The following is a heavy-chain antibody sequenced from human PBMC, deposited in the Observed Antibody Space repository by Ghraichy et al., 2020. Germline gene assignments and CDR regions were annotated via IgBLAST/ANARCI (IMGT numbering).Heavy chain of an antibody. D-gene: IGHD1-26*01. CDR3: ARVQWESSDWFPLRWLDP. V-gene: IGHV4-38-2*02. J-gene: IGHJ5*02. Sequence: SQTLSLTCSVSGYSTSRGYYWGWIRQPPGKGLEWIGSIFHTETAYYNPSLKSRVTISVDTSKNQFSLRLNSVTAADTAMYYCARVQWESSDWFPLRWLDPWGQGTLVIVSS. CDR2: IFHTETA. CDR1: GYSTSRGYY.